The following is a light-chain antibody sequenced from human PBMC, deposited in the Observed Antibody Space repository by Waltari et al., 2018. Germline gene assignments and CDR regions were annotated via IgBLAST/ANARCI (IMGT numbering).Light chain of an antibody. CDR3: QQTDSFPLT. V-gene: IGKV1-12*01. CDR2: GSS. CDR1: QDVRTW. J-gene: IGKJ4*01. Sequence: DIQMTQSPSSVSASVGDSVSISCRASQDVRTWLAWYQQKPGQPPNLLIYGSSTVQSGVPSRFSGSGSGTDFTLTINGLQPEDFARYFCQQTDSFPLTFGGGTKVEIK.